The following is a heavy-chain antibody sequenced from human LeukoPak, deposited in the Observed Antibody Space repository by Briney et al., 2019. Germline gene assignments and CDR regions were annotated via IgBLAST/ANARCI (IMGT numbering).Heavy chain of an antibody. CDR3: AKMSGDCSSISCSSFDY. J-gene: IGHJ4*02. V-gene: IGHV3-23*01. Sequence: PGGSLRLSCAVSGFTLNNYAMSWVRQAPGKGLEWVARIRGSGGTTNYADSVKGRFTISRDNFKNTLYLQMSYLRAEDTAVYYCAKMSGDCSSISCSSFDYWGQGALVTVSS. D-gene: IGHD2-2*03. CDR2: IRGSGGTT. CDR1: GFTLNNYA.